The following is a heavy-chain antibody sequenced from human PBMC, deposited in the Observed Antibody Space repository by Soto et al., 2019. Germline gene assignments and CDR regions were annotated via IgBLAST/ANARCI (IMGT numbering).Heavy chain of an antibody. CDR1: GGSISSYY. CDR2: IYYSGST. J-gene: IGHJ5*02. D-gene: IGHD3-22*01. Sequence: SETLSLTCTVSGGSISSYYWSWIRQPPGKGLEWIGYIYYSGSTNYNPSLKSRVTISVDTSKNQFSLKLSSVTAADTAVYYCAREASSGAPDSRYNWFDPWGQGTLVTVSS. CDR3: AREASSGAPDSRYNWFDP. V-gene: IGHV4-59*01.